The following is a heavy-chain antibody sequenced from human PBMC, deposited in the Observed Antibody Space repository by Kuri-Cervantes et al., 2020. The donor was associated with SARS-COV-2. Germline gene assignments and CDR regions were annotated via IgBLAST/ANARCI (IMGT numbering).Heavy chain of an antibody. CDR2: ISSSSSYI. CDR3: ARLRYGPYYYGMDV. CDR1: GFTFSSYS. D-gene: IGHD5-18*01. Sequence: GESLKISCAASGFTFSSYSMNWVRQAPGKGLEWVSSISSSSSYIYYADSVKGRFTISRDNAKNSLYLQMNSLRAEDTAVYYCARLRYGPYYYGMDVWGQGTTVTVSS. V-gene: IGHV3-21*01. J-gene: IGHJ6*02.